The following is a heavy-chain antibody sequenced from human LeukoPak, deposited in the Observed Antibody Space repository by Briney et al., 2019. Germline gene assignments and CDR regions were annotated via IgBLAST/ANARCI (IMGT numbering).Heavy chain of an antibody. CDR1: GFTFSSYG. CDR3: AKLPRITIFGVEVCY. V-gene: IGHV3-30*02. J-gene: IGHJ4*02. D-gene: IGHD3-3*01. Sequence: GGSLRLSCAASGFTFSSYGMHWVRQAPGKGLEWVAFIRYDGSNKYYADSVKGRFTISRDNSKNTLYLQMNSLRAEDTAVYYCAKLPRITIFGVEVCYWGQGTLVTVSS. CDR2: IRYDGSNK.